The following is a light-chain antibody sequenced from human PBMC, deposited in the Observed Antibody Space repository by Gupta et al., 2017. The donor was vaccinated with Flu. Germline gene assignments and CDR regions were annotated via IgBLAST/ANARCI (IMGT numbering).Light chain of an antibody. CDR3: QSSDISATWV. J-gene: IGLJ3*02. Sequence: SFELTQPPSVSVSPGQTARITCSGDALPNQYVYWYQQKPGQAPVLVMFEDSERPSGIPERFSGSSSGTTATLTISAVQAEDEADFYCQSSDISATWVFGEGTKLTVL. V-gene: IGLV3-25*03. CDR1: ALPNQY. CDR2: EDS.